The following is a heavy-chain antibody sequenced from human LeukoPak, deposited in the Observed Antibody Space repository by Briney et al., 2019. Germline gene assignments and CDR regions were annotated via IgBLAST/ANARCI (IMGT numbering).Heavy chain of an antibody. CDR1: GFTFSDYY. CDR2: VGTAGKRI. CDR3: AKLVVPAANAVDS. V-gene: IGHV3-11*01. D-gene: IGHD2-2*01. Sequence: GGSLRLSCAASGFTFSDYYMSWLRQAPGKGLEWIAYVGTAGKRIDYAESVRGRFTTSRDGAKSSLFLQMDSLTVEDTALYYCAKLVVPAANAVDSWGQGTLVTVSS. J-gene: IGHJ4*02.